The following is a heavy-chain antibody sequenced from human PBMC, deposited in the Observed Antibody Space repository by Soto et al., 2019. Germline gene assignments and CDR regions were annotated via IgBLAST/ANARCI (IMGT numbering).Heavy chain of an antibody. CDR1: GGCSSSWY. CDR3: ARQGPEYYYDSSGT. Sequence: ASETLSVTCRVGGGCSSSWYSNWIRQPPGKGLEWIGYSYYSGSTNYNPSLKSRVTISVDTSKNQFSLKLSSVTAADTAVYYCARQGPEYYYDSSGTWGQGTLVTVSS. J-gene: IGHJ4*02. V-gene: IGHV4-59*08. D-gene: IGHD3-22*01. CDR2: SYYSGST.